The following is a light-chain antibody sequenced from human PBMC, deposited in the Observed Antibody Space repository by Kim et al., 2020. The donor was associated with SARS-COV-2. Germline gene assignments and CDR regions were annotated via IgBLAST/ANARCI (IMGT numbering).Light chain of an antibody. CDR2: DVS. CDR3: NAYTSSNTYV. V-gene: IGLV2-14*04. Sequence: GQSITIYGTGTSSDVGGYNYVTWYQQHPGKAPKLMIYDVSKRPSGVSNRFSGSKSGNTASLTISGLQAEDDADYYCNAYTSSNTYVFGTGTKVTVL. J-gene: IGLJ1*01. CDR1: SSDVGGYNY.